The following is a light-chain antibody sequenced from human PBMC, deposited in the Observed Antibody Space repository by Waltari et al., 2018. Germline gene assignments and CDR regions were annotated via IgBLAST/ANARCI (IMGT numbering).Light chain of an antibody. Sequence: QSALTQPRSVSGSPGQSVAISFTGTSRDVGGYNYVSWYQQHPGKAPTLMLYDVTKRPSGVPDRFSGSKSGNTASLAITGLQAEDEADYSCQSYDNSLGLWVFGGGTKVTVL. CDR2: DVT. CDR1: SRDVGGYNY. J-gene: IGLJ3*02. CDR3: QSYDNSLGLWV. V-gene: IGLV2-11*01.